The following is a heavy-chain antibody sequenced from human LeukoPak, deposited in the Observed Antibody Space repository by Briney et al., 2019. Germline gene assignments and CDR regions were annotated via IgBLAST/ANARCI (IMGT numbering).Heavy chain of an antibody. V-gene: IGHV3-48*03. J-gene: IGHJ4*02. CDR2: ISSSGSTI. CDR3: ARACVYYDSSGCDY. CDR1: GFTFSSYE. Sequence: GGSLRLSCAASGFTFSSYEMNWVRQAPGKGLEWVSYISSSGSTIYYADSVKGRFTISRDNAKNSLYLQMNSLRVEDTAVYYCARACVYYDSSGCDYWGQGTLVTVSS. D-gene: IGHD3-22*01.